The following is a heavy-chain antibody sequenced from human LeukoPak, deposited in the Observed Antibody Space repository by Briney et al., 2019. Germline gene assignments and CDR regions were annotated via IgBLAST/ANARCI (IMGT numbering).Heavy chain of an antibody. CDR1: GFTFSTYW. D-gene: IGHD3-10*01. Sequence: GGSLRLSCAASGFTFSTYWMTWVRQAPGKGLEWVANINQDGTEKNYVDSVKGRFTISRDNAKNSLYLQMNSLRAEDAAVYYCARYMGDYWGQGTLVTVSS. V-gene: IGHV3-7*04. CDR3: ARYMGDY. J-gene: IGHJ4*02. CDR2: INQDGTEK.